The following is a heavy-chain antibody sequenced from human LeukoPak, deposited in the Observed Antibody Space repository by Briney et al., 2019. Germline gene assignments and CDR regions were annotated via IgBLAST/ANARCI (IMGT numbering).Heavy chain of an antibody. CDR3: ARGYGDYRPSSLGFDY. CDR1: GYTFTGYY. Sequence: GASVKVSYKASGYTFTGYYMHWVRQAPGQGLEWMGWINPNSGGTNYAQKFQGRVTMTRDTSISTAYMELSRLRSDDTAVYYCARGYGDYRPSSLGFDYWGQGTLVTVSS. J-gene: IGHJ4*02. D-gene: IGHD4-17*01. V-gene: IGHV1-2*02. CDR2: INPNSGGT.